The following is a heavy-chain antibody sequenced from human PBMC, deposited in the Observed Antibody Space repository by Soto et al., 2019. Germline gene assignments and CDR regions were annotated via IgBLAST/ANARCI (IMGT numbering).Heavy chain of an antibody. CDR2: IYHSGST. Sequence: SETLSLTCTVSSSPINSRYYWGWIRQTPGKGLEWAASIYHSGSTHYNPSLKSRATISVDTSNNQFSLRLSSVTAADTAIYYCAKDSDIVAISTAIGQQLDTWGQGTRVTVSS. CDR3: AKDSDIVAISTAIGQQLDT. J-gene: IGHJ5*02. CDR1: SSPINSRYY. V-gene: IGHV4-38-2*02. D-gene: IGHD2-21*01.